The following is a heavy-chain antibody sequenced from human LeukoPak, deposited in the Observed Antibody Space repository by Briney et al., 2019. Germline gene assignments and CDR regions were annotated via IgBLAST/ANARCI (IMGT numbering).Heavy chain of an antibody. Sequence: GGSLRLSCAASGDTFSNYWMTWVRQAPGKGLEWVANIKQDGSEKYYVDSVKGRFTISRDNSKNSLSLQMNSLRAEDTSVYYCARDRRTYYGLDYWGQGTLVTVSS. V-gene: IGHV3-7*04. CDR1: GDTFSNYW. CDR3: ARDRRTYYGLDY. J-gene: IGHJ4*02. D-gene: IGHD1-26*01. CDR2: IKQDGSEK.